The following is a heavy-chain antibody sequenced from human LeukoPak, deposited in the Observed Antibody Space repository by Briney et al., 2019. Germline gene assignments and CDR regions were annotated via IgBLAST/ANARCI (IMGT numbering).Heavy chain of an antibody. J-gene: IGHJ4*02. Sequence: PSETLSVTSAVPGGSISSYYWSWIRQTPRKGLEWIGYIFYIGSTNYNPSLKSRFTISVDTSKNQCSLKLSSVTAADTAVYFCARHGASGSYLYYFDYWGQGTLVTVSS. CDR1: GGSISSYY. V-gene: IGHV4-59*08. CDR3: ARHGASGSYLYYFDY. CDR2: IFYIGST. D-gene: IGHD1-26*01.